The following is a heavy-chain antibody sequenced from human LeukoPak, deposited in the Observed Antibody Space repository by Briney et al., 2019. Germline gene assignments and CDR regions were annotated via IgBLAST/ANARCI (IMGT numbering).Heavy chain of an antibody. V-gene: IGHV1-46*01. J-gene: IGHJ4*02. CDR1: GYTFSSYY. CDR2: INPSGGST. D-gene: IGHD1-1*01. Sequence: ASVKVSCKASGYTFSSYYMHWVRQAPGQGLEWMGIINPSGGSTTYAQKSQGRVTMTRDTSTSTVYMELSSLRSEDTGVYYCARDGSFYFDYWGQGTLVTVSS. CDR3: ARDGSFYFDY.